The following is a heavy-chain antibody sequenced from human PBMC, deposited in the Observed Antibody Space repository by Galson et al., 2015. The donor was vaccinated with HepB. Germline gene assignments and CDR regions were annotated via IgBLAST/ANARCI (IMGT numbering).Heavy chain of an antibody. CDR1: GFAFNTYT. J-gene: IGHJ4*02. Sequence: SLRLSCAASGFAFNTYTMQWVRQAPGKGLEWVATTSSAGPTQYYADSVKGRFTSSRDNSKNLVYLQMNSLGAEDTAVYYCARDAMGRGSGSYSAFDYWGQGTLVTVSS. CDR3: ARDAMGRGSGSYSAFDY. CDR2: TSSAGPTQ. V-gene: IGHV3-30-3*01. D-gene: IGHD1-26*01.